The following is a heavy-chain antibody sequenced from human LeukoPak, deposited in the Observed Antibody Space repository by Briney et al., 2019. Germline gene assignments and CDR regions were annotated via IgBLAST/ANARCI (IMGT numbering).Heavy chain of an antibody. CDR3: ARDWSYMVRGDSRSAFDI. J-gene: IGHJ3*02. CDR2: ISSSSSYI. V-gene: IGHV3-21*01. D-gene: IGHD3-10*01. Sequence: GGSLRLSCAASGFTFSSYSMNWVRQAPGKGLEWVSSISSSSSYIYYADSVKGRFTISRDNAKNSLYLQMNSLRAEDTAVYYCARDWSYMVRGDSRSAFDIWGQGTMVTVSS. CDR1: GFTFSSYS.